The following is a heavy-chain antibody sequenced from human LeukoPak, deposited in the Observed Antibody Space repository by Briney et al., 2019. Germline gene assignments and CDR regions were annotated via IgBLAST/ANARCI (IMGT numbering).Heavy chain of an antibody. J-gene: IGHJ2*01. CDR1: VGSISSYY. CDR2: IGYSGST. D-gene: IGHD6-19*01. Sequence: SETLSLTCTVSVGSISSYYWSWIRQPPGKGLEGSGYIGYSGSTNYNPSLKSRVTISVDKSKNQFSLKLSSVTAADTAVYYCARDGSLIAVAGQGYFDLWGRGTLVTVSS. CDR3: ARDGSLIAVAGQGYFDL. V-gene: IGHV4-59*01.